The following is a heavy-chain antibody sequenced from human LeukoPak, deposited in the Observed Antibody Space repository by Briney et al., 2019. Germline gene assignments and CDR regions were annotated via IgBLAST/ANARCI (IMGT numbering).Heavy chain of an antibody. Sequence: SVKVSCKASGGIFSTYAISWVRQAPGQGLEWMGRIIPILGTADYARKFQGRLTITADKSTSTAYMELSSLRSEDTAVYYCARDGNDFWSGYYPPYYFDYWGQGTLVTVSS. D-gene: IGHD3-3*01. V-gene: IGHV1-69*04. CDR1: GGIFSTYA. CDR3: ARDGNDFWSGYYPPYYFDY. J-gene: IGHJ4*02. CDR2: IIPILGTA.